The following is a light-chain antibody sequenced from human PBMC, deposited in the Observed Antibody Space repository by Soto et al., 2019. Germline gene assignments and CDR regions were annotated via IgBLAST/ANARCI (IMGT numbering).Light chain of an antibody. V-gene: IGKV1-5*03. CDR2: KAS. J-gene: IGKJ3*01. CDR3: QQYNSL. CDR1: QSISNW. Sequence: DIQMTQSPSTLSASVGDRVTITCRASQSISNWLAWYQQKPGKAPKLLIYKASNLESGVPSRFSGSGSGTEFTLTISSLQPDDFATYYCQQYNSLFGPGTKVDIK.